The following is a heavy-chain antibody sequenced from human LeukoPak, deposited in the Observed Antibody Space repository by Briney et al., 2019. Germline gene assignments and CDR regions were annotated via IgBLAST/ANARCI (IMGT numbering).Heavy chain of an antibody. CDR1: GGSISSGGYY. CDR2: IYYSGST. V-gene: IGHV4-31*03. CDR3: VRCHGSWGIDY. D-gene: IGHD6-13*01. J-gene: IGHJ4*02. Sequence: SETLSLTCTVSGGSISSGGYYWSWIRQHPGKGLEWIGYIYYSGSTYYNPSLKSRVTISVDTSKNQFSLKLSSVTAADTAVYYCVRCHGSWGIDYWGQGTLVTVSS.